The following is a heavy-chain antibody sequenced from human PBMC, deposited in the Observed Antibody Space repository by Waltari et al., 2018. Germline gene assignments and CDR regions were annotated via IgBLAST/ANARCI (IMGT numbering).Heavy chain of an antibody. CDR1: GFTFDDYA. CDR3: VKKNDEVYDRNGLVYDAFDM. CDR2: INWKSGSI. D-gene: IGHD3-22*01. Sequence: EVQLVESGGDWVQPGRSLRLSCAASGFTFDDYAMHWVRQAPGKGLEWVSGINWKSGSIGYGDAVKGRFTISRDNASNSLYLQMNSLTTEDTALYYCVKKNDEVYDRNGLVYDAFDMWGQGTMVTVSS. J-gene: IGHJ3*02. V-gene: IGHV3-9*01.